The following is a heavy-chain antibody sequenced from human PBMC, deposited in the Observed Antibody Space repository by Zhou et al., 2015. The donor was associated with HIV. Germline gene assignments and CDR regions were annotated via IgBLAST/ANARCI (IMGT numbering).Heavy chain of an antibody. CDR1: GYIFTDYY. D-gene: IGHD4-17*01. Sequence: QVQLVQSEPEMREPGASMKVSCKTSGYIFTDYYIHWVRQAPGQGLEWMGWIYPNSGNTNYAQKLQGRVTMTTDTSTSTAYMELRSLRSDDTAVYYCARAPYGAPGIWYFDLWGRGTLFTVSS. J-gene: IGHJ2*01. CDR2: IYPNSGNT. CDR3: ARAPYGAPGIWYFDL. V-gene: IGHV1-18*04.